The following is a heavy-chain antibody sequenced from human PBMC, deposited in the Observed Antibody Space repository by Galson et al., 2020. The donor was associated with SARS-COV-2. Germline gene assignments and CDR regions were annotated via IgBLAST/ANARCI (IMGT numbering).Heavy chain of an antibody. D-gene: IGHD3-10*01. Sequence: GGSLRLSCAASGFTFSDYYMSWIRQAPGKGLEWVSYISSSSSYTNYADSVKGRFTISRDNAKNSLYLQMNRLRAEDTAVYYCALLLSGSYQSGSLWYFDYWGQGTLVTVSS. CDR3: ALLLSGSYQSGSLWYFDY. J-gene: IGHJ4*02. CDR1: GFTFSDYY. V-gene: IGHV3-11*03. CDR2: ISSSSSYT.